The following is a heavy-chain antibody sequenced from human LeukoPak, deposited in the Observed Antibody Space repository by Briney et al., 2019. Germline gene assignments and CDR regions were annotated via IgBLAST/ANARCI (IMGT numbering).Heavy chain of an antibody. J-gene: IGHJ4*02. CDR1: GFTFSSYA. V-gene: IGHV3-23*01. Sequence: GGSLRLSCAASGFTFSSYAMSWVRQAPGKGLEWVSAISDNGVSTYHADSVKGRFTISRENSKNTLYLQMNSLRAEDTALYYCAKSTIGYYDTGGYPDWGQGTLVTVSS. D-gene: IGHD3-22*01. CDR3: AKSTIGYYDTGGYPD. CDR2: ISDNGVST.